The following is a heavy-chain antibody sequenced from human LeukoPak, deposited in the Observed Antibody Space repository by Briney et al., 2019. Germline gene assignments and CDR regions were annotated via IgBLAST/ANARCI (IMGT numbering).Heavy chain of an antibody. CDR2: VRTTAEGETT. J-gene: IGHJ4*02. CDR1: GFIFNNAW. V-gene: IGHV3-15*01. CDR3: TAGLGKTDDDS. D-gene: IGHD4-11*01. Sequence: GGSLRLSCEGSGFIFNNAWMSWIRQAPGKGLERVGRVRTTAEGETTDYAAPVRGRFTISRDDSKSTVYLQMNSLETEDTAIYYCTAGLGKTDDDSWGQGTLVTVSS.